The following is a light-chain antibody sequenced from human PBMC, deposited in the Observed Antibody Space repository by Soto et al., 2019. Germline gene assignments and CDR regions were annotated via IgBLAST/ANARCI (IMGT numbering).Light chain of an antibody. V-gene: IGKV1-39*01. J-gene: IGKJ4*01. Sequence: DIQMTQSPSSLSASVGARATITCRASQSITTYLNWYRQKPGKAPNLLIYAASSLQSGVPSRFSGSGSETEFTLSISSLQPEDVATYFCQQIYSAPLTFGGGTKVEIK. CDR1: QSITTY. CDR2: AAS. CDR3: QQIYSAPLT.